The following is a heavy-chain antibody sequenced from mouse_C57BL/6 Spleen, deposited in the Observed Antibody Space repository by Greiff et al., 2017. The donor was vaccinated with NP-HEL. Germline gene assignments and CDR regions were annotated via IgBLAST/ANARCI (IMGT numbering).Heavy chain of an antibody. CDR3: ARRGTTVVAKDYFDY. CDR2: IYPGDGDT. V-gene: IGHV1-80*01. CDR1: GYAFSSYW. D-gene: IGHD1-1*01. J-gene: IGHJ2*01. Sequence: VKLMESGAELVKPGASVKISCKASGYAFSSYWMNWVKQRPGKGLEWIGQIYPGDGDTNYNGKFKGKATLTADKSSSTAYMQLSSLTSEDSAVYFCARRGTTVVAKDYFDYWGQGTTLTVSS.